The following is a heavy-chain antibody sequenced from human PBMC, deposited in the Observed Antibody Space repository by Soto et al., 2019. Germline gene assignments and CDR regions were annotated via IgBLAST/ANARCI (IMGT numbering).Heavy chain of an antibody. D-gene: IGHD4-17*01. CDR3: ARDLSSQTTVTTFGYYGMDV. CDR2: INPNSGGT. J-gene: IGHJ6*02. CDR1: GYTFTGYY. Sequence: ASVKVSCKASGYTFTGYYMHWVLQAPGQGLEWMGWINPNSGGTNYAQKFQGWVTMTRDTSISTAYMELSRLRSDDTAVYYCARDLSSQTTVTTFGYYGMDVWGQGTTVTVSS. V-gene: IGHV1-2*04.